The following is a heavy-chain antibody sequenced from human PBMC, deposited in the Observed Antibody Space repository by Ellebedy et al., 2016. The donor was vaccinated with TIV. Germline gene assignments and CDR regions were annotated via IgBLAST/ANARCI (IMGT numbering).Heavy chain of an antibody. D-gene: IGHD4-23*01. J-gene: IGHJ3*02. Sequence: MPSETLSLTCTVSGGSISSGDYYWSWIRQPPGKGLEWIGYIYYSGSTNYNPSLKSRVTISVDTSKNQFSLKLSSVTAADTAVYYCARGHYGGNSDAFDIWGQGTMVTVSS. CDR2: IYYSGST. CDR1: GGSISSGDYY. V-gene: IGHV4-30-4*01. CDR3: ARGHYGGNSDAFDI.